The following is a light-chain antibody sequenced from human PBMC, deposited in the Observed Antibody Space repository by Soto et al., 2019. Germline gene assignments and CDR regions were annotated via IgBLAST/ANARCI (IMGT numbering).Light chain of an antibody. CDR2: EVT. V-gene: IGLV2-8*01. J-gene: IGLJ1*01. CDR1: SSDVGGYDY. Sequence: QSVLTQAPSVSGAPGQRVTISCTGTSSDVGGYDYVSWYQQHPGKAPKLMIYEVTIRPSGVSDRFSGSKSGNTASLTVSGLQAEDEADYYCSSYTGGNPSYVFGTGTKVTVL. CDR3: SSYTGGNPSYV.